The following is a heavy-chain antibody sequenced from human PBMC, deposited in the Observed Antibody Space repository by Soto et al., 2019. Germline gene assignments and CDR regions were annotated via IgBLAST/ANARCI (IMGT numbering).Heavy chain of an antibody. D-gene: IGHD3-22*01. Sequence: ASVKVSCKASGYTFTSYYMHWVLQAPGQGLEWMGIINPSGGSTSYAQKFQGRVTMTRDTSTSTVYMELSSLRSEDTAVYYCARYRYYYDSSGYYYQYNWFDPWGQGTLVTVSS. CDR3: ARYRYYYDSSGYYYQYNWFDP. CDR2: INPSGGST. CDR1: GYTFTSYY. J-gene: IGHJ5*02. V-gene: IGHV1-46*01.